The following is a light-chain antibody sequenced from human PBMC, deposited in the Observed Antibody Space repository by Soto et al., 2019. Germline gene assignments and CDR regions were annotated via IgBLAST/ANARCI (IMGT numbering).Light chain of an antibody. V-gene: IGKV1-13*02. CDR1: QDIRGA. CDR3: QQFNIYPIT. Sequence: AIQVTQSPSFLSASVGDRVTITCRASQDIRGALAWYQQKPGKAPKLLIYDVSTVQSGVPSRFSGRGSGTEFTLTITSLQPEDFATYYCQQFNIYPITFGQGTRLDI. J-gene: IGKJ5*01. CDR2: DVS.